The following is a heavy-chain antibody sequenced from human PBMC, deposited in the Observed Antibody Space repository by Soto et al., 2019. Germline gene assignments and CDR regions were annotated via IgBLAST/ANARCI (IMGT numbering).Heavy chain of an antibody. J-gene: IGHJ5*01. CDR3: AQARFIIHTWFDY. CDR1: GFTFSSYA. Sequence: GGSLRLSCAASGFTFSSYAMSWVRQAPGKGLEWVSAISGSGGSTYYADSVKGRFTISRDNSKNTLYLQMNSLRAEDTAVYYCAQARFIIHTWFDYWGQGNLVTVSS. V-gene: IGHV3-23*01. D-gene: IGHD3-3*01. CDR2: ISGSGGST.